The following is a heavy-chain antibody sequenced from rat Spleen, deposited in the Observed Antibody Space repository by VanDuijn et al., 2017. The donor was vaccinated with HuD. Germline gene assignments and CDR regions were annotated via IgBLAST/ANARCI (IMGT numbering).Heavy chain of an antibody. D-gene: IGHD1-12*02. CDR1: GFTFTNYY. J-gene: IGHJ2*01. Sequence: EVQLVESGGGLVQPGRSVKLSCAASGFTFTNYYMAWVRQVPTKGLEWVASINTGGGNTYYRESVKGRFTISRDNVKSTLYLQMDSLRSEDTATYYCARLPYYYDGSYYYYFDYWGQGVMVTVSS. CDR3: ARLPYYYDGSYYYYFDY. V-gene: IGHV5-25*01. CDR2: INTGGGNT.